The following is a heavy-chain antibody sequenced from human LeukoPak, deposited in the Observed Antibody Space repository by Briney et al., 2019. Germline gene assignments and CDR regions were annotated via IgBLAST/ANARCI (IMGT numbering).Heavy chain of an antibody. V-gene: IGHV1-2*02. D-gene: IGHD3-22*01. J-gene: IGHJ5*02. CDR1: GYTFTGYY. CDR2: INPNSGGT. Sequence: ASVKVSCKASGYTFTGYYMHWVRQAPGQGLEWMGWINPNSGGTNYAQKFQGRVTMTRDTSISTAYMELSRLRSDDTAVYYCARDSYYSSGYYYEGWFDPWGQGTLVTVSS. CDR3: ARDSYYSSGYYYEGWFDP.